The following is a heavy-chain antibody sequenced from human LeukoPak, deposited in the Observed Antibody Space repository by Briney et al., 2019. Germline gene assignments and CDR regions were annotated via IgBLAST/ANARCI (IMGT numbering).Heavy chain of an antibody. CDR2: INSDGSST. V-gene: IGHV3-74*01. Sequence: GGSLRLSCAASGFXFSGYWMHWVRQAPGKGLVWVSRINSDGSSTNYADSVKGRFTISRDNAKSTLYLQMNSLRAEDTAVYYCALDGYNSYFFDYWGQGTLVTVSS. CDR1: GFXFSGYW. J-gene: IGHJ4*02. CDR3: ALDGYNSYFFDY. D-gene: IGHD5-24*01.